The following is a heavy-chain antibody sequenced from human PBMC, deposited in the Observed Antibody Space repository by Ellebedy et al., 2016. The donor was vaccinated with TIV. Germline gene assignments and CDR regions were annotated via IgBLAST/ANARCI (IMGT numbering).Heavy chain of an antibody. D-gene: IGHD5-12*01. J-gene: IGHJ4*02. CDR1: GFTFSSYW. CDR3: ARVGRSGYDKDIHNY. CDR2: LNKDGSGI. V-gene: IGHV3-7*02. Sequence: PGGSLRLSCAASGFTFSSYWMSWVRKAPGKRLEWVAQLNKDGSGIYYADSVKGRFTISRENAKNSRYLQMNSLRAEDTAVYYCARVGRSGYDKDIHNYWGQGTLVTVSS.